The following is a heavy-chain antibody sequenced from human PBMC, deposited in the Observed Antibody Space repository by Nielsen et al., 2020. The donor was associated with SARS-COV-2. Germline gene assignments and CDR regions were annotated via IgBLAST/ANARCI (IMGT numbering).Heavy chain of an antibody. J-gene: IGHJ5*02. Sequence: RQAPGKGLEWIGSIYYSGSTYYNPSLKSRVTISVDTSKNQFSLKLSSVTAADTAVYYCAREGSITIFGVVIIGRFDPWGQGTLVTVSS. D-gene: IGHD3-3*01. V-gene: IGHV4-39*07. CDR2: IYYSGST. CDR3: AREGSITIFGVVIIGRFDP.